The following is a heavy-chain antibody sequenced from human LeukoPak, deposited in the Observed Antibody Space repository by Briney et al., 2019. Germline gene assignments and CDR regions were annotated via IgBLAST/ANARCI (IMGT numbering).Heavy chain of an antibody. Sequence: GGSLRLFCGASGFTFRSYGMHWVRQAPGKGLEGGAVISYDGSNKYYADSVKGRFTISRDNSKNTLYLQMNSLRAEDTAVYYCAKDRKGSRYYDFWGGQGTLVTVSS. CDR3: AKDRKGSRYYDFW. J-gene: IGHJ4*02. CDR1: GFTFRSYG. V-gene: IGHV3-30*18. D-gene: IGHD3-3*01. CDR2: ISYDGSNK.